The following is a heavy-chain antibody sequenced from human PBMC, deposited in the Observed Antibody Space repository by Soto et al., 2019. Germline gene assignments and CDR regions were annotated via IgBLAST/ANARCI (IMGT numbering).Heavy chain of an antibody. CDR2: ISDDGSTK. D-gene: IGHD4-17*01. CDR1: GFTFISFG. V-gene: IGHV3-30*18. Sequence: QVLLVESGGGVVQPGRSLRLSCAASGFTFISFGMHWVRQAPGKGLEWVAVISDDGSTKHYADSVKGRFTISIDNSKNTLYLQMNSLGPEDTAVYYCAKDRWGDFGDLNLPGYWGQGTLVTVSS. CDR3: AKDRWGDFGDLNLPGY. J-gene: IGHJ4*02.